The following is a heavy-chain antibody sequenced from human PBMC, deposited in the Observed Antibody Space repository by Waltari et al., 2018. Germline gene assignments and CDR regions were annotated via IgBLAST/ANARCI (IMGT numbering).Heavy chain of an antibody. J-gene: IGHJ5*02. D-gene: IGHD2-2*01. CDR3: ARDLCSSTICYDNWFDP. CDR2: INEDGSGK. Sequence: EVQLVESGGGLAQPGGSLRLSCAASGFTFSQYSMSWVRQAPGRGLEWVATINEDGSGKYYVDSVKGRFTISRDNAKNSLYLQMNSLRGEDTAVYYCARDLCSSTICYDNWFDPWGQATLVTVSS. V-gene: IGHV3-7*01. CDR1: GFTFSQYS.